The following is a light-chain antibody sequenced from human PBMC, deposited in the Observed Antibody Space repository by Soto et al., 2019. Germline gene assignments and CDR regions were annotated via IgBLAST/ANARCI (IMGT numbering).Light chain of an antibody. J-gene: IGKJ2*01. CDR2: DAS. Sequence: DIQMTQSPSTLSASVGDRVTITCRASQSISSWLAWYQQKPGKAPKLLIYDASSLESGVPSRFSGSGSGTEFTLTLRSLQPDYFATYYCQKYNSYLYTFGQGTKLEIK. CDR3: QKYNSYLYT. V-gene: IGKV1-5*01. CDR1: QSISSW.